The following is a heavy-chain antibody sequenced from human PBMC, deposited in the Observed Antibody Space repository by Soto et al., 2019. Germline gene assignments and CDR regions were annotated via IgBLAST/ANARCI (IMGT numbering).Heavy chain of an antibody. Sequence: ASVKVSCKASGYTFTVYYMHGVRQAPGQGLEWMGWINPKSGGTMYPQKFQGRVTMTWDTSISTAYMALTRLRSDDTAVYYCARDLAKGGGSAGFDYWGQGTLVTVS. CDR3: ARDLAKGGGSAGFDY. CDR2: INPKSGGT. V-gene: IGHV1-2*02. CDR1: GYTFTVYY. J-gene: IGHJ4*02. D-gene: IGHD1-26*01.